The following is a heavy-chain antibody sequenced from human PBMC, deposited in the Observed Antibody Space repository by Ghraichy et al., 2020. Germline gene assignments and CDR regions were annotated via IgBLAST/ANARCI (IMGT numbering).Heavy chain of an antibody. D-gene: IGHD3/OR15-3a*01. CDR2: VNPSPRTTT. CDR1: GGPFGGYY. CDR3: ARPGRTGYTSYYYGMDV. J-gene: IGHJ6*02. Sequence: SETLSLTCAVYGGPFGGYYWNLIRQSPGKGLEWIGEVNPSPRTTTNYNPSLNGRVAISVDPSNKQFSLRLTSVTAADTAVYWCARPGRTGYTSYYYGMDVWGQGTTVTVSS. V-gene: IGHV4-34*01.